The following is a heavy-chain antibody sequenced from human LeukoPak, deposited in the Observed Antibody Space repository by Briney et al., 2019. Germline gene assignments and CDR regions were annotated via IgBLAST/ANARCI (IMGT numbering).Heavy chain of an antibody. CDR3: ARGDDSRPRNYYMDV. V-gene: IGHV3-11*01. Sequence: GGSLRLSCAASGFTFSDYYMSWIRQAPGKGLEWVSYISSSGSTIYYADSVKDRFTISGDNAKNSLYLQMNSLRAEDTAVYYCARGDDSRPRNYYMDVWGKGTTVTVSS. D-gene: IGHD3-22*01. CDR2: ISSSGSTI. CDR1: GFTFSDYY. J-gene: IGHJ6*03.